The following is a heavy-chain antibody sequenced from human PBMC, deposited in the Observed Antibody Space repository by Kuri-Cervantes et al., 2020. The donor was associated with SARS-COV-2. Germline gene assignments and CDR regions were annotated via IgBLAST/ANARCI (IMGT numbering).Heavy chain of an antibody. CDR2: IYYSGST. V-gene: IGHV4-61*01. J-gene: IGHJ3*02. CDR1: GGSVSSGSYY. Sequence: SETLSLTCTVSGGSVSSGSYYWSWIRQPPGKGLEWIGYIYYSGSTNYNPSLKSRVTISVDTSKNQLSLKLSSVTAADTAVYYCVRDHLPQTYYYDSSGSHAFDIWGQGTMVTVSS. CDR3: VRDHLPQTYYYDSSGSHAFDI. D-gene: IGHD3-22*01.